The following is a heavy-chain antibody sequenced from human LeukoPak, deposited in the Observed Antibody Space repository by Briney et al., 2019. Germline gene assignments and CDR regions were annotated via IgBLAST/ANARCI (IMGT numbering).Heavy chain of an antibody. V-gene: IGHV4-39*07. CDR3: ARAGIQLWDFDY. D-gene: IGHD5-18*01. CDR2: IYYSGNT. J-gene: IGHJ4*02. Sequence: SETLSLTCSVFGGSISSNNYYWGWIRQPPGKGLEWIGIIYYSGNTYYNPSLKSRVTISVDTSKNQFSLKLSSVTAADTAVYYCARAGIQLWDFDYWGQGTLVTVSS. CDR1: GGSISSNNYY.